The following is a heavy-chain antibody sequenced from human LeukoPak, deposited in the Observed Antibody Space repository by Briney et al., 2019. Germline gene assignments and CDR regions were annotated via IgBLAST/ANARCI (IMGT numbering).Heavy chain of an antibody. Sequence: ASVKVSCKASGYTFTGYYMHWVRRAPGQGLEWMGWINPNSGGTNYAQKFQGRVTMTRDTSISTAYMELSRLRSDDTAVYYCAREEGGSIAAAGTVAYNWFDPWGQGTLVTVSS. CDR2: INPNSGGT. CDR1: GYTFTGYY. CDR3: AREEGGSIAAAGTVAYNWFDP. D-gene: IGHD6-13*01. J-gene: IGHJ5*02. V-gene: IGHV1-2*02.